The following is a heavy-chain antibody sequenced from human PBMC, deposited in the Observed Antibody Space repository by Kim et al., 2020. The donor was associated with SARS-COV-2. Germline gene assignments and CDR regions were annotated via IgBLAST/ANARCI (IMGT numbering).Heavy chain of an antibody. J-gene: IGHJ6*02. Sequence: GGSLRLSCAASGFTFTNYAMNWVRQAPGMGLEWVSAVNGGGGSTYHADSVKGRFTISTDKSKNTLYLQMNNLRGEDTAVYYCAKGSGFDYYSGMDVCGQGSTVTVSS. CDR1: GFTFTNYA. V-gene: IGHV3-23*01. D-gene: IGHD3-10*01. CDR3: AKGSGFDYYSGMDV. CDR2: VNGGGGST.